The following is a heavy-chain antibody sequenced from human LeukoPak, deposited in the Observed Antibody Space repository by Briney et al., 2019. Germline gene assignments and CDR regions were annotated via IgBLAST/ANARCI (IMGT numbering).Heavy chain of an antibody. D-gene: IGHD3-22*01. J-gene: IGHJ4*02. Sequence: PSETLSLTCAVYGGSFSGYYWSWIRQPPGKGLEWIGEINHSGSTNYNPSPKSRVTISVDTSKNQFSLKLSSVTAADTAVYYCAREGMSYYDSSGYESWGQGTLVTVSS. CDR3: AREGMSYYDSSGYES. V-gene: IGHV4-34*01. CDR2: INHSGST. CDR1: GGSFSGYY.